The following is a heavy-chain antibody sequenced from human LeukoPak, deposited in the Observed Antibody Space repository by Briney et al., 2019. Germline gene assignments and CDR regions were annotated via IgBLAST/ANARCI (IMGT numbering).Heavy chain of an antibody. Sequence: ASVKVSCKASGYTFTSYGISWVRQAPGQGLEWMGWISAYNGNTNYAQKLRGRVTMTTDTSTSTAYMELRSLRSDDTAVYYCARDSGSGWFPNWFDPWGQGTLVTVSS. D-gene: IGHD6-19*01. V-gene: IGHV1-18*01. J-gene: IGHJ5*02. CDR2: ISAYNGNT. CDR3: ARDSGSGWFPNWFDP. CDR1: GYTFTSYG.